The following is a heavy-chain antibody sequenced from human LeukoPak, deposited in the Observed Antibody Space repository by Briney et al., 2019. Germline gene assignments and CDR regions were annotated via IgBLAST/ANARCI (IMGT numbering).Heavy chain of an antibody. CDR1: GFTVSSNY. D-gene: IGHD2-2*01. V-gene: IGHV3-53*01. Sequence: GGSLRLSCAASGFTVSSNYMSWVRQAPGKGLEWVSVINSGGSTYYAVSVKGGFIISRDNSKNTLYLQMNSRIAEDNAAYYCAGGYCSSTSCWSPYYYYGMDVWGQGTTVTVSS. CDR3: AGGYCSSTSCWSPYYYYGMDV. J-gene: IGHJ6*02. CDR2: INSGGST.